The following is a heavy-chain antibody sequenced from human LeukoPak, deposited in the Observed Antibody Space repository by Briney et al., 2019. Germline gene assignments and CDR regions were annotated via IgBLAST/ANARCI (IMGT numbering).Heavy chain of an antibody. Sequence: GGSLRLSCAASGFTFSSYAMNWVRQAPGKGLEWVSGITGSGGSTYYADSVKGRFTISRDNSKNTLYLQMNSLRAEDTAVYYCARAAAGFDYWGQGTLVTVSS. CDR1: GFTFSSYA. J-gene: IGHJ4*02. CDR2: ITGSGGST. CDR3: ARAAAGFDY. V-gene: IGHV3-23*01. D-gene: IGHD6-13*01.